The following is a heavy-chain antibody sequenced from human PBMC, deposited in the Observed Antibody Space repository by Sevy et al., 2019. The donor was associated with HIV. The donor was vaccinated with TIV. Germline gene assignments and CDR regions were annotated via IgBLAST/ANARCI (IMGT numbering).Heavy chain of an antibody. CDR3: AKSNPLDCGGDYYSSDDAFDI. V-gene: IGHV3-23*01. CDR2: ISGSGGST. D-gene: IGHD2-21*02. J-gene: IGHJ3*02. Sequence: GGSLRLSCAASGFTFSSYAMSWVRQAPGKGLEWVSAISGSGGSTYYADSVKGRFTISRDNSKNTLYLQMNSLRAEDTAVYYCAKSNPLDCGGDYYSSDDAFDIWGQGTMVTVSS. CDR1: GFTFSSYA.